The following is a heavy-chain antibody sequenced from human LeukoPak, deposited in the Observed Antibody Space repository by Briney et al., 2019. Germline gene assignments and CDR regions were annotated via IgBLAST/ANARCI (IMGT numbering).Heavy chain of an antibody. V-gene: IGHV4-59*11. CDR1: GGSISGHY. D-gene: IGHD3-16*01. Sequence: SETLSLTCTVSGGSISGHYWTWIRQPPGKGLEWIGQIHYSGRPDYNPSLKSRVTISVDTSKNQLSLKVTSVTGADTAVYYCARFGVDYDMGVWGQGTTVTVSS. CDR2: IHYSGRP. CDR3: ARFGVDYDMGV. J-gene: IGHJ6*02.